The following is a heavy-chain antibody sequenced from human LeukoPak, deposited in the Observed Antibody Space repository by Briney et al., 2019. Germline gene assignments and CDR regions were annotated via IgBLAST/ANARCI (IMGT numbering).Heavy chain of an antibody. CDR2: ISYSGNT. D-gene: IGHD2-2*01. J-gene: IGHJ6*03. Sequence: PSETLSLTCTVSGDSISSSPYYWGWIRQPPGKGLEWIGTISYSGNTYYNSSLKSRVTISVDTSKNQFSLKLNSVTAADTAVYYCARQGICSHTNCYEAPYYYYYMDVWGKGTTVTISS. V-gene: IGHV4-39*01. CDR3: ARQGICSHTNCYEAPYYYYYMDV. CDR1: GDSISSSPYY.